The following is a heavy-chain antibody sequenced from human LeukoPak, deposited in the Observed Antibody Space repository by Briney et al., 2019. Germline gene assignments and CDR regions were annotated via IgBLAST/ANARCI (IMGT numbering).Heavy chain of an antibody. CDR3: ARARASYNPFDY. D-gene: IGHD5-24*01. J-gene: IGHJ4*02. CDR2: IRYDGSNK. V-gene: IGHV3-30*02. CDR1: GFNFNYYG. Sequence: GGSLRLSCAASGFNFNYYGMHWVRQAPGKGLEWVAFIRYDGSNKYYADSVKGRFTISRDNAKNSLYLQMNSLRAEDTAVYYCARARASYNPFDYWGQGTLVTVSS.